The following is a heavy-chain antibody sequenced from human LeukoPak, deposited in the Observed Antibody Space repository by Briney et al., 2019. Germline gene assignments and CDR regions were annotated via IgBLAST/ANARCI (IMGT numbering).Heavy chain of an antibody. Sequence: GGSLRLSCAASGFTFSSYSMNWVRQAPGKGLEWVSYISSSSSTIYYADSVKGRFTISRDNAKNSLYLQMNSLRAEDTAVYYCARDTRYYDSTPLRYWGQGTLVTVSS. V-gene: IGHV3-48*01. CDR2: ISSSSSTI. CDR3: ARDTRYYDSTPLRY. J-gene: IGHJ4*02. D-gene: IGHD3-22*01. CDR1: GFTFSSYS.